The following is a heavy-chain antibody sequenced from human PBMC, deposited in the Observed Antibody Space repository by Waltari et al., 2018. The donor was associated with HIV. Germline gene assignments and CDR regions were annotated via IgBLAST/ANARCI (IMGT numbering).Heavy chain of an antibody. Sequence: EVQLVESGGGLVQPGGSLRLSCAASGFTVSSNYMSWVRQAPGKVLEWVSVIYSSGSTYYADSVKGRFTISRDNSKNTLYLQMNSLRAEDTAVYYCASIAYCGGDCYPRGMDVWGQGTTVTVSS. D-gene: IGHD2-21*02. J-gene: IGHJ6*02. CDR1: GFTVSSNY. CDR3: ASIAYCGGDCYPRGMDV. CDR2: IYSSGST. V-gene: IGHV3-66*01.